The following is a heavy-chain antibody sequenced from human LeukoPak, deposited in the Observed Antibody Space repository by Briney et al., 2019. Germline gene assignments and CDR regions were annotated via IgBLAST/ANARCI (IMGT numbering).Heavy chain of an antibody. J-gene: IGHJ5*02. Sequence: GASVKVSCKASGYTFTGYYMHWVRQAPGQGLEWMGWINPNSGGTNYAQKFQGRVTMTRDTSISTAYMELSRLRSDDTAVYYCARGVGVTAVAWFDPWGQGTLVTVSS. CDR2: INPNSGGT. CDR3: ARGVGVTAVAWFDP. V-gene: IGHV1-2*02. D-gene: IGHD2-21*02. CDR1: GYTFTGYY.